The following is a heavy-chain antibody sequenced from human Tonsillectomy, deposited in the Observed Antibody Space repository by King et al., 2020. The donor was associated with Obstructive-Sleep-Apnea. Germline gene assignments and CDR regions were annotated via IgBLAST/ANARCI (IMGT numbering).Heavy chain of an antibody. CDR1: GYSFTNYW. CDR2: IDPSDSYT. J-gene: IGHJ4*02. CDR3: ARRIEYSSSSLDY. V-gene: IGHV5-10-1*03. Sequence: QLVRSGAEVKKPGESLRISCKGSGYSFTNYWISWVRQMPGKGLEWMGRIDPSDSYTNYSPSFHGHVTISTDKSISTAYLQWSSLKASDTAIYYCARRIEYSSSSLDYWGQGTLVTVSS. D-gene: IGHD6-6*01.